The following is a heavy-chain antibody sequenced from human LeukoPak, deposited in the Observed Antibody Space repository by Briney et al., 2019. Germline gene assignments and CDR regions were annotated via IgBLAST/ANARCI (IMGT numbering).Heavy chain of an antibody. Sequence: GGSLRLSCAASGFTFSSYAMSWVRQAPGKGLEWVSAISGSGGSTYYADSVKGRFTISRDNSKNTLYLQMNSLRAEDTAVYYCAKDQFSSWYGGEAFDIWGQGTMVTVFS. CDR1: GFTFSSYA. D-gene: IGHD6-13*01. CDR3: AKDQFSSWYGGEAFDI. V-gene: IGHV3-23*01. CDR2: ISGSGGST. J-gene: IGHJ3*02.